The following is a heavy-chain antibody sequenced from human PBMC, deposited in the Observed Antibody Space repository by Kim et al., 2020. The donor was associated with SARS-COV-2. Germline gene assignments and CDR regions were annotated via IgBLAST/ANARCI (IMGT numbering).Heavy chain of an antibody. J-gene: IGHJ6*02. D-gene: IGHD2-15*01. CDR3: GREWSSHTYYYGMDV. Sequence: ADSVKGRFTIARGNAKNSLYLQMNSLRAEDTAVYYCGREWSSHTYYYGMDVWGQGTTVTVSS. V-gene: IGHV3-21*01.